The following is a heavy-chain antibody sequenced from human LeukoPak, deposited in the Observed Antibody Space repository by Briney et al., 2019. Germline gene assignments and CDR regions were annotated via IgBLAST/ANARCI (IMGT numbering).Heavy chain of an antibody. J-gene: IGHJ4*02. V-gene: IGHV4-39*07. CDR2: IYYSGST. D-gene: IGHD3-16*02. Sequence: SETLSLTCTVSGGSISSSSYYWGWIRQPPGKGLEWIGSIYYSGSTYYNPSLKSRVTISVDTSKNQFSLKLSSVTAADTAMYYCAKRRDYVWGSYRYSVDYWGQGTLVTVSS. CDR1: GGSISSSSYY. CDR3: AKRRDYVWGSYRYSVDY.